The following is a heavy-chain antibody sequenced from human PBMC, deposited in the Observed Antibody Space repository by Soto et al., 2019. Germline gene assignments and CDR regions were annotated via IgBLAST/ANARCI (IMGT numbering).Heavy chain of an antibody. Sequence: QVQLQESGPGLVKPSQTLSLTCTVSGGSISSGGYYWSWIRQHPGKGLEWIGYIYYSGSTYYNPSLKSRVTISVETAKNQSSLKLSSVTAADTAVYYCARQRFGGDDAFDIWGQGTMVTVSS. CDR2: IYYSGST. CDR3: ARQRFGGDDAFDI. V-gene: IGHV4-31*03. CDR1: GGSISSGGYY. D-gene: IGHD3-10*01. J-gene: IGHJ3*02.